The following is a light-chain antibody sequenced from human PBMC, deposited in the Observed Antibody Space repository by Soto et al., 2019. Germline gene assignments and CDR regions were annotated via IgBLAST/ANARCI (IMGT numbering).Light chain of an antibody. CDR1: QSVGNN. CDR2: GAS. V-gene: IGKV3-15*01. J-gene: IGKJ4*01. Sequence: EIVMTQSPATLSVSPGERATLSCRASQSVGNNLAWYQQQPGQAPRLLIHGASTGATGVPGRFSGSGSGTEFTLTIASLQSEDFAVYYCQQYHDWPPLTFGGGTKVEIK. CDR3: QQYHDWPPLT.